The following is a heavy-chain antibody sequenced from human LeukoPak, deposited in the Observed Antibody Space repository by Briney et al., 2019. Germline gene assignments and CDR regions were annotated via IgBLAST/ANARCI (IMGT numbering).Heavy chain of an antibody. CDR2: INLDGSEK. D-gene: IGHD3-22*01. CDR1: GFTFSSSW. J-gene: IGHJ4*02. CDR3: ARDPRYYSDLYYFDY. V-gene: IGHV3-7*01. Sequence: GGSLRLSCAASGFTFSSSWMSWVRQAPGKGLEWGAHINLDGSEKYYVYSVKGRFTISRDNAKHSLYLQMNSLRAEDTAVYYCARDPRYYSDLYYFDYWGQGTLVTVSS.